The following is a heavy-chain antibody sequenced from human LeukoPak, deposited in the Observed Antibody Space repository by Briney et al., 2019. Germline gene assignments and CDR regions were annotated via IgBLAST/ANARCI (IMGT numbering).Heavy chain of an antibody. CDR2: ISGSGGST. Sequence: GGSLRLSCAASGFTFSSYAMSWVRQAPGKGLEWVSAISGSGGSTYYADSVKGRFTISRDNAKNSLYLQMNSLRAEDTAVYYCARDLYYGSGNLYWGQGTLVTVSS. D-gene: IGHD3-10*01. CDR1: GFTFSSYA. CDR3: ARDLYYGSGNLY. J-gene: IGHJ4*02. V-gene: IGHV3-23*01.